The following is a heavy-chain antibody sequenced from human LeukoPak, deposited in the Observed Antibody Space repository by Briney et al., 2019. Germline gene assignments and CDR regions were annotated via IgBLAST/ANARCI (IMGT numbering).Heavy chain of an antibody. D-gene: IGHD5-18*01. J-gene: IGHJ4*02. Sequence: GGSLRLSCAASGFTFSISAMSWVRQAPGKGLEWVSHICGSGGVTYYADSVKGRFSISRENFTNTLFLRKNSPRAVDTALCICVWIGEQLDTTIGSWGQGTLVTVSS. CDR2: ICGSGGVT. CDR1: GFTFSISA. V-gene: IGHV3-23*01. CDR3: VWIGEQLDTTIGS.